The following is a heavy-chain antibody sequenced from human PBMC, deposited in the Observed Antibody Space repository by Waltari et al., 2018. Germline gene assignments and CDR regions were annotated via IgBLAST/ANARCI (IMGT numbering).Heavy chain of an antibody. J-gene: IGHJ6*02. Sequence: EVQLVESGGGLVQPGGSLRLSCAASGFTFSSYWMHWVRQAPGRGLVWVSRINSDGSSTSYADSVKGRFTISRDNAKNTLYLQMNSLRAEDTAVYYCARVSGWYTYYYYYGMDVWGQGTTVTVSS. D-gene: IGHD6-19*01. V-gene: IGHV3-74*01. CDR3: ARVSGWYTYYYYYGMDV. CDR2: INSDGSST. CDR1: GFTFSSYW.